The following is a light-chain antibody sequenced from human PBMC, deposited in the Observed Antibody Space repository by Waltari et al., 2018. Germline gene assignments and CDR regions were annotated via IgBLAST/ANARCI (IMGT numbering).Light chain of an antibody. CDR3: HAWRSGILV. J-gene: IGLJ2*01. CDR1: SGHSDYD. Sequence: QLVLTQSPSASASLGASVKLTCTLSSGHSDYDIAWHQQQPGQGPRYLMKLNSDGSHNNGDAIPDRVSGSSLGADGYLTISSLQFEDEADYSWHAWRSGILVFAGGTKLTVV. CDR2: LNSDGSH. V-gene: IGLV4-69*01.